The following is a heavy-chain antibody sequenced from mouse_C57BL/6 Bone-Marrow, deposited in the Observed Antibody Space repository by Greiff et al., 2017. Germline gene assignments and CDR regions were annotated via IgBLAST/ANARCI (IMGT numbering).Heavy chain of an antibody. D-gene: IGHD2-12*01. Sequence: VKLMESGAELARPGASVKLSCKASGYTFTSYGISWVKQRTGQGLEWIGEIYPRSGNTYYNEKFKGKATLTADKSSSTAYMELRSLTSEDSAVYFCARMDYTWFAYWGQGTLVTVSA. CDR2: IYPRSGNT. CDR1: GYTFTSYG. J-gene: IGHJ3*01. V-gene: IGHV1-81*01. CDR3: ARMDYTWFAY.